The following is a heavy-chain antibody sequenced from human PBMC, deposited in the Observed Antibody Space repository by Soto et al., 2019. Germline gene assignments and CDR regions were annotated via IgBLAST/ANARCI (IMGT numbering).Heavy chain of an antibody. V-gene: IGHV1-18*01. J-gene: IGHJ6*02. D-gene: IGHD7-27*01. CDR3: ARDGDSTDTLDV. Sequence: QVQLVQSGAGVKKPGASVKVSCKASGYTFTNYGISWVRQAPGQGLEWMGGISANSGNTNFAQSFQGRVTVTTDTTTTTAYMELRSITSDDTAVYFCARDGDSTDTLDVWGQGTAVTVSS. CDR2: ISANSGNT. CDR1: GYTFTNYG.